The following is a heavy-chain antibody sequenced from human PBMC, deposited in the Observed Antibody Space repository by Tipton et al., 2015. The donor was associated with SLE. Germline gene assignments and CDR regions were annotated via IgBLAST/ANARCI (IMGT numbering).Heavy chain of an antibody. CDR1: GDSVRSFY. J-gene: IGHJ4*02. D-gene: IGHD2-8*01. CDR3: ARRYGTSFDY. V-gene: IGHV4-4*07. CDR2: IDTSGSA. Sequence: TLSLTCTVSGDSVRSFYWSWIRQPAGKGLEWIGRIDTSGSASYNPSLKSRLTLSMDTSKNQFSLRVSSVTAADTAVYYCARRYGTSFDYWDQGTLVTVSS.